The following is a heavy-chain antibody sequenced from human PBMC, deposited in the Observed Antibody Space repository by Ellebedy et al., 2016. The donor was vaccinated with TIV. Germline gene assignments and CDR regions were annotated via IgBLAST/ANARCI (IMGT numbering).Heavy chain of an antibody. CDR2: IYYSGST. CDR3: ARGIYGSGSVDY. D-gene: IGHD3-10*01. CDR1: GGSIGSNADY. J-gene: IGHJ4*02. Sequence: SETLSLTCTVSGGSIGSNADYWAWIRQPPGKGLEWIASIYYSGSTYYNPSLKSRVTISEDTSKNQFSLKLTSVTAADTAVYFCARGIYGSGSVDYWGQGTLVTVAS. V-gene: IGHV4-39*01.